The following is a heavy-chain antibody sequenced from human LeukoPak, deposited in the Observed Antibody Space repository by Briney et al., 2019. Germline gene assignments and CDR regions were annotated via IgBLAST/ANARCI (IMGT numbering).Heavy chain of an antibody. J-gene: IGHJ3*02. CDR2: MRYDGSNK. CDR1: GFTFSSYG. D-gene: IGHD3-3*01. CDR3: AKEGYDFWSGYYRSAFDI. V-gene: IGHV3-30*02. Sequence: PGGSLRLSCAASGFTFSSYGMHWVRQAPGKGLEWVAFMRYDGSNKYYAESVKGRFTISRDNSKNTLYLQMNSLRAEDTAVYYCAKEGYDFWSGYYRSAFDIWGQGTMVTVSS.